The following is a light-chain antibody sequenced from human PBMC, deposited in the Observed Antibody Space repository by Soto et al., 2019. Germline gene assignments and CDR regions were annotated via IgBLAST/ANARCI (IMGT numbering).Light chain of an antibody. CDR1: QGISQY. CDR3: QQVNSYPLT. CDR2: TAS. J-gene: IGKJ4*02. Sequence: DIPLTQSPSFLSASVGDRVAITCRASQGISQYVAWYQQKPGSAPKLLIYTASILQNGVPSRFSGTGSATEFTLTSSSLQPEDCATYYCQQVNSYPLTFGGGTKLEIK. V-gene: IGKV1-9*01.